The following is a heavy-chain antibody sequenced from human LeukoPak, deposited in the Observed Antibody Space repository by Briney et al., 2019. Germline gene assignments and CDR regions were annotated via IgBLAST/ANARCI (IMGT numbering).Heavy chain of an antibody. CDR2: ISWDGGST. Sequence: GGSLRLSCADSGFTFDDYTMHWVRQAPGKGLEWVSLISWDGGSTYYADSVKGRFTISRDNSKNSLYLQMNSLRTEDTALYYCAKDSNYYYYMDVWGKGTTVTVSS. J-gene: IGHJ6*03. V-gene: IGHV3-43*01. CDR1: GFTFDDYT. CDR3: AKDSNYYYYMDV.